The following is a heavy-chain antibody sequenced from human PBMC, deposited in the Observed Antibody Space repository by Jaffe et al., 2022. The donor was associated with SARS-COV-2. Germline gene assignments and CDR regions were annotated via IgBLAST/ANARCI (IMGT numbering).Heavy chain of an antibody. Sequence: QLQLQESGPGLVKPSETLSLTCTVSGGSLRSSTYYWGWIRQPPGKGLEWIGSIYYSGSTLYNPSLKSRVTISVDTSKNQFSLKLNSVTAADTAVYYCARTGIAVADTGIDHWGQGTLVTVSS. CDR2: IYYSGST. D-gene: IGHD6-19*01. V-gene: IGHV4-39*01. CDR1: GGSLRSSTYY. J-gene: IGHJ1*01. CDR3: ARTGIAVADTGIDH.